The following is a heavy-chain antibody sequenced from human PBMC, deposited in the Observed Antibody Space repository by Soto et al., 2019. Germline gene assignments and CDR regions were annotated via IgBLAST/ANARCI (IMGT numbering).Heavy chain of an antibody. Sequence: ASVKVSCKASGYTFTSYGISWVRQAPGQGLEWMGWISAYNGNTNYAQKLQGRVTMTTDTSTSKAYLELRSLRSDDTAVYYCARDSYNLKDPYYFDYWGQGTLVTVSS. D-gene: IGHD1-20*01. CDR2: ISAYNGNT. V-gene: IGHV1-18*04. CDR1: GYTFTSYG. CDR3: ARDSYNLKDPYYFDY. J-gene: IGHJ4*02.